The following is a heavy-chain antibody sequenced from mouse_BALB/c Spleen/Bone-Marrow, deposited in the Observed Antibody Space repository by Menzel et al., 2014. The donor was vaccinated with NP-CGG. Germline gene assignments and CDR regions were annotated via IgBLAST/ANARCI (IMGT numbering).Heavy chain of an antibody. CDR1: GFDFSGYW. V-gene: IGHV4-1*02. CDR2: INPDSSTI. CDR3: ARLGYYGVMAY. D-gene: IGHD1-1*01. Sequence: VQLKESGGGLVQPGRSLKLSCAASGFDFSGYWMSWVRQAPGKGLEWIGEINPDSSTINYTPSLKDKFIISRDNAKNTLYLQKSKVRSEDTALYYCARLGYYGVMAYWGQGTSVTVSS. J-gene: IGHJ4*01.